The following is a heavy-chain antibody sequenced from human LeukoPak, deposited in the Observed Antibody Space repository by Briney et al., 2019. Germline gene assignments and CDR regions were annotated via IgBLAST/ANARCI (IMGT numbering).Heavy chain of an antibody. CDR1: GGSISSYH. CDR3: ARVREVYCTNGVCYIGQFDY. J-gene: IGHJ4*02. Sequence: SETLSLTCTVSGGSISSYHWSWIRQPPGKGLEWIGFIYYTGSTNHNPSLKSRVTISVDTSKNQFSLKLSSVTAADTAVYYCARVREVYCTNGVCYIGQFDYWGQGTLVTVSS. CDR2: IYYTGST. V-gene: IGHV4-59*01. D-gene: IGHD2-8*01.